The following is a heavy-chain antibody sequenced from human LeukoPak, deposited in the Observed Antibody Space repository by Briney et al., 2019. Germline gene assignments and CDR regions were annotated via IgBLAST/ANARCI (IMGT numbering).Heavy chain of an antibody. Sequence: SVKVSCKASGGTFSSYAISRVRQAPGQGLEWMGGIIPIFGTANYAQKFQGRVTITADESTSTAYMELSSLRSEDTAVYYCARRGPWNYYFDYWGQGTLVTVSS. J-gene: IGHJ4*02. D-gene: IGHD1-1*01. CDR2: IIPIFGTA. CDR1: GGTFSSYA. CDR3: ARRGPWNYYFDY. V-gene: IGHV1-69*13.